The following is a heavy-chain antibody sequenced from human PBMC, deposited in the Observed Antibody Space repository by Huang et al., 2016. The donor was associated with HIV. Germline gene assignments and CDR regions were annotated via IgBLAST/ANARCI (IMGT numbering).Heavy chain of an antibody. CDR2: IYPGDSYV. CDR1: GYSFTRQW. D-gene: IGHD2-21*02. Sequence: EVQLVQSGAEMKRPGESLKISCKVSGYSFTRQWIGWVRQMPGKGPEWMRNIYPGDSYVIYSPTFQGQVTISADNSISTAYLQWKSLKVSDTAMYFCARPPTYSDDGGYYIDAFGVWGRGTMVTVS. J-gene: IGHJ3*01. V-gene: IGHV5-51*03. CDR3: ARPPTYSDDGGYYIDAFGV.